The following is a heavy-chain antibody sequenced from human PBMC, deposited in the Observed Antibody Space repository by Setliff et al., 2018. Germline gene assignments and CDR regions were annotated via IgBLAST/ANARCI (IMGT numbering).Heavy chain of an antibody. CDR2: IRSKGYGGTT. CDR3: TRLWFGESNFDY. CDR1: GYSISSGYY. J-gene: IGHJ4*02. D-gene: IGHD3-10*01. V-gene: IGHV3-49*03. Sequence: LSLTCTVSGYSISSGYYWGWIRQPPGKGLEWVGFIRSKGYGGTTEYAASVEGRFTISRDDSKSIAYLQMNSLKTEDTAVYYCTRLWFGESNFDYWGQGTLVTVSS.